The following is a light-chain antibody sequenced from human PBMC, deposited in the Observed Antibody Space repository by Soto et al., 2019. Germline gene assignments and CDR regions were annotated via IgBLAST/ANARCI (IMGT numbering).Light chain of an antibody. V-gene: IGLV2-14*01. J-gene: IGLJ1*01. CDR3: SSYTSSTAYV. CDR1: SSDVGGYNY. Sequence: ALTQPASVSGSPGQSITISCTGTSSDVGGYNYVSWYQLHPGKAPKLILYEVTNRPSGVSDRLSGSKSGNTASLTISGLQAEDEADYYCSSYTSSTAYVFGTGTKVTVL. CDR2: EVT.